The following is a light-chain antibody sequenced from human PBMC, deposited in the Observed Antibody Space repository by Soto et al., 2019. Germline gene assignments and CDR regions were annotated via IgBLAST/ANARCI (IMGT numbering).Light chain of an antibody. CDR3: QTWGTGIQVV. CDR2: LNSDGSH. CDR1: SGHSSYA. V-gene: IGLV4-69*01. Sequence: QLVLTQSPSASASLGASVRLTCTLSSGHSSYAIAWHQQQPEKGPRYLMKLNSDGSHSKGDGIPDRFSGSSSGAVRYLTISSLQSEDEADYYCQTWGTGIQVVFGGGTKLTVL. J-gene: IGLJ2*01.